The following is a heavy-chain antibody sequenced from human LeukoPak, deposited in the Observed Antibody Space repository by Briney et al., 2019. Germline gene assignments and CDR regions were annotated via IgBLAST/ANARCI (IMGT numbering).Heavy chain of an antibody. D-gene: IGHD1-26*01. CDR2: ISADNGNT. CDR1: GYTFTSYD. CDR3: AREAMWSYPDY. J-gene: IGHJ4*02. V-gene: IGHV1-18*01. Sequence: ASVKVSCKASGYTFTSYDINWVRQAPGRGLEWMGWISADNGNTHFAQRFQDRVAMTTDTSSNTAYMELRSLRADDTAVYYCAREAMWSYPDYWGQGTLVTVSS.